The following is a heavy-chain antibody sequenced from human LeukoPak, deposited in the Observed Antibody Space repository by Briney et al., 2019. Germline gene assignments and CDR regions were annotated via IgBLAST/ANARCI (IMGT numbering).Heavy chain of an antibody. J-gene: IGHJ6*03. CDR2: ISGSGGST. V-gene: IGHV3-23*01. D-gene: IGHD3-3*01. CDR3: AKVLRFSEWGHYYMDV. CDR1: GFTFSSYA. Sequence: GGSLRLSCAASGFTFSSYAMSWVRQAPGKGLEWVSAISGSGGSTYYADSVKGRFTISRDNSKNTLYLQMNSLRAEDTAVYYCAKVLRFSEWGHYYMDVWGKGTTVTVSS.